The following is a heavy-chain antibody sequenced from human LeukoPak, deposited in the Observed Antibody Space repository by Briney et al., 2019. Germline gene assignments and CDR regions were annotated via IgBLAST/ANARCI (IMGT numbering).Heavy chain of an antibody. CDR1: GFTFSSYG. J-gene: IGHJ4*02. CDR2: ISYDGSNK. Sequence: GGSLRLSCAASGFTFSSYGMHWVSQAPGKGLEWVAVISYDGSNKYYADSVKGRFTISRDNSKNTLYLQMNSLRAEDTAVYYCAKDSYYYGSGGQYWGQGTLVTVSS. V-gene: IGHV3-30*18. CDR3: AKDSYYYGSGGQY. D-gene: IGHD3-10*01.